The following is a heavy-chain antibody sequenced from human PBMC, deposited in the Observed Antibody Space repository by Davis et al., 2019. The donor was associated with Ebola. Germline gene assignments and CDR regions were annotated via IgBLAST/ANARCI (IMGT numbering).Heavy chain of an antibody. CDR3: ARDYVY. D-gene: IGHD1-14*01. V-gene: IGHV4-39*02. CDR1: GGSISSSSYY. J-gene: IGHJ4*02. Sequence: MPSETLSLTCTVSGGSISSSSYYWGWICQPPGKGLEWIGSIYYSGSTYYNPSLKSRVTISVDTSKNQFSLRLKFVTAADTAMYYCARDYVYWGRGILVTVSS. CDR2: IYYSGST.